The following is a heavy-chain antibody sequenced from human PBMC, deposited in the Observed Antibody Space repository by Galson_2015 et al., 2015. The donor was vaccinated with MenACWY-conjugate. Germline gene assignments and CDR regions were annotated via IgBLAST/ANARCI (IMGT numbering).Heavy chain of an antibody. J-gene: IGHJ6*02. V-gene: IGHV3-7*03. Sequence: SLRLSCAASGFTFRNYWVTWVRQAPGKGLEWVASIKKDGSEKYYVDSVKGRFTISRDNAKNSLYLEMNSLRVEDTAVYSCARGHYGMDVWGQGTTLTASS. CDR3: ARGHYGMDV. CDR1: GFTFRNYW. CDR2: IKKDGSEK.